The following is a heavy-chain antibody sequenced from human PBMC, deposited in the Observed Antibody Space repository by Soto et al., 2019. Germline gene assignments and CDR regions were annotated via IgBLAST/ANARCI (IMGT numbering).Heavy chain of an antibody. CDR3: ARDLRGGDAFDI. CDR2: IIPIFGTA. J-gene: IGHJ3*02. D-gene: IGHD3-16*01. CDR1: GGTFSSYA. Sequence: QVQLVQSGAEVEKPGSSEKVSCKASGGTFSSYAISWVRQAPGQGLEWMGGIIPIFGTANYAQKFQGRVTITADESTSTAYMELSSLRSEDTAVYYCARDLRGGDAFDIWGQGTMVTVSS. V-gene: IGHV1-69*01.